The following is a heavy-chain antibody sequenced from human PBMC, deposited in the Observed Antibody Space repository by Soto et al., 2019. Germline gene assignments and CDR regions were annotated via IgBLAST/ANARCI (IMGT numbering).Heavy chain of an antibody. J-gene: IGHJ4*02. V-gene: IGHV3-23*01. D-gene: IGHD6-6*01. CDR2: ISASGGGP. CDR1: GFTFSSYA. CDR3: AKWKYSSSYYFDY. Sequence: GGSLRLSCAASGFTFSSYAMSWVRQAPGKGLEWVSGISASGGGPYYADSVKGRFTISRDNSKNTLYAQMNSLRAEDTAVYYCAKWKYSSSYYFDYWGQGTLVTVSS.